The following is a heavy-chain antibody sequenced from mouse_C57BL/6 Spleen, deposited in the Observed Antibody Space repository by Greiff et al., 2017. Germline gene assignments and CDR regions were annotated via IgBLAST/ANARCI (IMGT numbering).Heavy chain of an antibody. D-gene: IGHD4-1*01. CDR3: ARNEGRGTGTYAMDY. V-gene: IGHV1-62-2*01. CDR2: FYPGSGSI. J-gene: IGHJ4*01. CDR1: GYTFTEYT. Sequence: QVQLQQSGAELVKPGASVKLSCKASGYTFTEYTIHWVKQRSGQGLEWIGWFYPGSGSIKYNEKLNDKATLTADKSSSTVYMELSSLTSEDSAGYFCARNEGRGTGTYAMDYCGQGTSVTVSS.